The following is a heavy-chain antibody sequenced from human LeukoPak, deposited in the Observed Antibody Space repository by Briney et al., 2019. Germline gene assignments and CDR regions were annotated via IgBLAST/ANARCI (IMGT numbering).Heavy chain of an antibody. CDR1: GGTFSSYA. J-gene: IGHJ4*02. Sequence: SVKVSCKASGGTFSSYAISWVRQAPGQGLEWMGGIIPTFGTASYAQKFQGRVTITADESTSTAYMELSSLRSDDTAVYYCARDALNGGDTLKLFDYWGQGTLVTVSS. CDR3: ARDALNGGDTLKLFDY. V-gene: IGHV1-69*13. D-gene: IGHD2-21*01. CDR2: IIPTFGTA.